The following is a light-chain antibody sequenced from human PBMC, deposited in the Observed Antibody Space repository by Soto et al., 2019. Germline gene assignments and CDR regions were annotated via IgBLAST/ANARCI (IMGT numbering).Light chain of an antibody. CDR2: GAS. J-gene: IGKJ1*01. V-gene: IGKV3D-15*01. CDR1: QFLSSN. CDR3: QQYNSYST. Sequence: EIVMTQSPATLSVSPGERATLSCRASQFLSSNYLSWYQQKPGQAPRLLIYGASTRATGVPDRFSGSGSGTDFTLTTSSLQPEDFAVYYCQQYNSYSTFGQGTKV.